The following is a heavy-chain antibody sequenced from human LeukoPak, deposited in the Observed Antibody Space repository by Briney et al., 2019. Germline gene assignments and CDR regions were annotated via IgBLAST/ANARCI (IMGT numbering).Heavy chain of an antibody. CDR3: ARIRAAGKRYYFDY. CDR2: IYYSGST. V-gene: IGHV4-39*01. D-gene: IGHD6-13*01. J-gene: IGHJ4*02. Sequence: SETLSLTCTVSGGSISSSSYYWGWIRQPPGKGLEWIGSIYYSGSTYCNPSLKSRVTISVDTSKNQFSLKLSSVTAADTAVYYCARIRAAGKRYYFDYWGQGTLVTVSS. CDR1: GGSISSSSYY.